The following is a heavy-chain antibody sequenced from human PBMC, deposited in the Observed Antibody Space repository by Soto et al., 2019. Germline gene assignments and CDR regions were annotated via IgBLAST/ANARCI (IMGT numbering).Heavy chain of an antibody. CDR1: GGTFSSYA. CDR3: ARDPQVGARTRVAFDI. CDR2: IIPIFGTA. V-gene: IGHV1-69*06. D-gene: IGHD1-26*01. J-gene: IGHJ3*02. Sequence: QVQLVQSGAEVKKPGSSVKVSCKASGGTFSSYAISWVRQAPGQGLEWMGGIIPIFGTANYAQKFQGRVTITADKSTNTAYMELSSLRSEDTAVYYCARDPQVGARTRVAFDIWGQGTMVTVSS.